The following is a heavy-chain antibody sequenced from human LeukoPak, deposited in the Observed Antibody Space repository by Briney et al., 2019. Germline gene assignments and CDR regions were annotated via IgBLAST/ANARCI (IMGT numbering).Heavy chain of an antibody. V-gene: IGHV1-8*03. CDR3: ARDPGRHLNYYDSRKDEYYYYYYGMDV. J-gene: IGHJ6*02. Sequence: ASVKVSCKASGYTFTSYDINWVQQATGQGLEWMGWMNPNSGNTGYAQKFQGRVTITRNTSISTAYMELSSLRSEDTAVYYCARDPGRHLNYYDSRKDEYYYYYYGMDVWGQGTTVTVSS. CDR1: GYTFTSYD. D-gene: IGHD3-22*01. CDR2: MNPNSGNT.